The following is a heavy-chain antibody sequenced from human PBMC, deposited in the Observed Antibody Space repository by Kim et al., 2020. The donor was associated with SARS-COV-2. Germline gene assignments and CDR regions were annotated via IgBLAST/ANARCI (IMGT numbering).Heavy chain of an antibody. J-gene: IGHJ4*02. CDR3: ARQIPPEMATTDFDY. D-gene: IGHD5-12*01. CDR2: IYYSGST. V-gene: IGHV4-39*01. CDR1: GGSISSSSYY. Sequence: SETLSLTCTVSGGSISSSSYYWGWIRQPPGKGLEWIGSIYYSGSTYYNPSLKSRVTISVDTSKNQFSLKLSSVTAADTAVYYCARQIPPEMATTDFDYWGQGTLVTVSS.